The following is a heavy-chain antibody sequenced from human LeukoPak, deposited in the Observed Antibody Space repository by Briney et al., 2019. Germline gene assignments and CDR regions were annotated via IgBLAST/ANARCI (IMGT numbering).Heavy chain of an antibody. CDR1: GDTFTTLC. J-gene: IGHJ4*02. CDR3: ARVRLADERAWAY. D-gene: IGHD3-3*02. Sequence: ASVKVSCKASGDTFTTLCIHWVRQAPGQGLEYVGWINPGSGYTYSPQRFQGRVTITRDAYISTAYMELSSLRSDDTAVDFCARVRLADERAWAYWGQGTLVTVSS. V-gene: IGHV1-2*02. CDR2: INPGSGYT.